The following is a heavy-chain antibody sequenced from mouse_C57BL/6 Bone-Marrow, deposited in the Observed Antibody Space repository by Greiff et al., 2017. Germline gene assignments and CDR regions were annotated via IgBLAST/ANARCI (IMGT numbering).Heavy chain of an antibody. V-gene: IGHV1-50*01. CDR2: IDPSDSYT. CDR3: ARKGFYGSSYENFDY. D-gene: IGHD1-1*01. CDR1: GYTFTSYW. J-gene: IGHJ2*01. Sequence: QVQLQQPGAELVKPGASVKLSCKASGYTFTSYWMQWVKQRPGQGLEWIGEIDPSDSYTNYNQKFKGKATLTVDTSSSTAYMQRSSLTSEDSAVYYCARKGFYGSSYENFDYWGQGTTLTVSP.